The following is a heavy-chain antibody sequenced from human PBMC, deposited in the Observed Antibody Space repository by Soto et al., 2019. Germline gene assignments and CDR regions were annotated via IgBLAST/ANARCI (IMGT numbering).Heavy chain of an antibody. V-gene: IGHV3-33*01. CDR2: IWYDGSNK. D-gene: IGHD2-2*01. CDR3: ARAPSYQLAPTLYYYYGMDV. Sequence: QVQLVESGGGVVQPGRSLRLSCAASGFTFSSYGMHWVRQAPGKGLEWVAVIWYDGSNKYYADSVKGRFTISRDNSKNTLYLQMNSLRAEDTAVYYCARAPSYQLAPTLYYYYGMDVWGQGTTVTVSS. J-gene: IGHJ6*02. CDR1: GFTFSSYG.